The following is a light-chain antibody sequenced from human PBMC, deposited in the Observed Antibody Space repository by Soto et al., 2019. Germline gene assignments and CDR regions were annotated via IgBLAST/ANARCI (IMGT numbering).Light chain of an antibody. J-gene: IGLJ1*01. Sequence: QSALTQPASVSGSPGQSITISCTGTSFDVGGYTYVSWYQHHPGKAPKLIIYEVTSRPSGVSNRFSGSKSGNTASLTISGLQAGDEADYYCISYRRGDAAFVFGTGTKVTVL. CDR2: EVT. V-gene: IGLV2-14*01. CDR1: SFDVGGYTY. CDR3: ISYRRGDAAFV.